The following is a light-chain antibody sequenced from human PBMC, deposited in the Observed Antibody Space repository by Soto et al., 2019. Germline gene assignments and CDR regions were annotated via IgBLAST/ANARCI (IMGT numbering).Light chain of an antibody. V-gene: IGLV2-14*01. J-gene: IGLJ1*01. CDR1: SSDVGGYNY. CDR3: SSYTSSSVLV. Sequence: QSVLTQPASVSGSPGPSVTISCTGTSSDVGGYNYVSWYQQHPGKAPKPMIYDVSNRPSGVSNRFSGSKSGNTASLTISGLQAEDEADYYCSSYTSSSVLVFGTGTKVTVL. CDR2: DVS.